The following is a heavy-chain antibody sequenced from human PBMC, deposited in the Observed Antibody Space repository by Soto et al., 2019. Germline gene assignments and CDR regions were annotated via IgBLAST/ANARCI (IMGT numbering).Heavy chain of an antibody. CDR2: IIPIRGIA. V-gene: IGHV1-69*08. CDR1: GGTFSSYT. D-gene: IGHD2-15*01. CDR3: ARDKVVVAATENYYYYGMDV. Sequence: QVQLVQSGAEVKKPGSSVKVSCKASGGTFSSYTISWVRQAPGQGLEWMGRIIPIRGIANYAQKFQGRLTIPADKSXXKXYXXLSSLRSEDTAVYYCARDKVVVAATENYYYYGMDVWGQGTTVTVSS. J-gene: IGHJ6*02.